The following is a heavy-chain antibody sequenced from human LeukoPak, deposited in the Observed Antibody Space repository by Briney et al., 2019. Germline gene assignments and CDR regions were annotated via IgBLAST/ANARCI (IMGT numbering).Heavy chain of an antibody. CDR1: GFTFSSYG. V-gene: IGHV3-30*18. Sequence: GGSLRLSCAASGFTFSSYGMHWVRQAPGKGLEWVAVISYDGSYKYHADSVKGRFSISRDNSKNTLYLQMNSLRVEDTAVYYCAKGLIYCSGGSCSGGYFDYWGQGTLVTVSS. CDR3: AKGLIYCSGGSCSGGYFDY. CDR2: ISYDGSYK. D-gene: IGHD2-15*01. J-gene: IGHJ4*02.